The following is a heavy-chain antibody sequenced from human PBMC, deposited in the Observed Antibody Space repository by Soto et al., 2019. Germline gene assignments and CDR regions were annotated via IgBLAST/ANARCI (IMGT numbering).Heavy chain of an antibody. CDR2: INHSGST. J-gene: IGHJ4*02. CDR3: ASRVGVYRWLPYYFDY. Sequence: SETLSLTCTVSGDSVSSGSYYWSWIRQPPGKGLEWIGEINHSGSTNYNPSLKSRVTISVDTSKNQFSLKLSSVTAADTAVYYCASRVGVYRWLPYYFDYWGQGTLVTVSS. CDR1: GDSVSSGSYY. D-gene: IGHD6-19*01. V-gene: IGHV4-39*07.